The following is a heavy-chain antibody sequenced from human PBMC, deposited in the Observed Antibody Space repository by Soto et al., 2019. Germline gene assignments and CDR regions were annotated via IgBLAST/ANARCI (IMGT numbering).Heavy chain of an antibody. V-gene: IGHV3-23*01. CDR1: GFTFSSYA. CDR3: AKALSYRIAARPFGY. J-gene: IGHJ4*02. D-gene: IGHD6-6*01. CDR2: ISGSGGST. Sequence: GGSLRLSCAASGFTFSSYAMSWVRQAPGKGLEWVSAISGSGGSTYYADSVKGRFTISRDNSKNTLYLQMNSLRAEDTAVYYCAKALSYRIAARPFGYWGQGTLVTVSS.